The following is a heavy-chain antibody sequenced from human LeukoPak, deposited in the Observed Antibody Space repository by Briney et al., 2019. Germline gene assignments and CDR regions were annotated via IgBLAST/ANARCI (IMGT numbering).Heavy chain of an antibody. V-gene: IGHV3-21*01. CDR2: ISSSSSYI. Sequence: GGSLRLSCAASGFTFSSYSMNWVRQAPGKGLEWVSSISSSSSYIYYADSVKGRFTISRDNAKNSLYLQMNSLRAEDTAVYYCARESPSHYDYVWGSSRYYFDYWGQGTLVTVSS. CDR3: ARESPSHYDYVWGSSRYYFDY. D-gene: IGHD3-16*02. CDR1: GFTFSSYS. J-gene: IGHJ4*02.